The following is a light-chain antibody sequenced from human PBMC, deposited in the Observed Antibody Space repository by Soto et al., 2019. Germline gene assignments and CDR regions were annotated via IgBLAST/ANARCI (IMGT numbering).Light chain of an antibody. V-gene: IGKV3-11*01. CDR2: DAS. J-gene: IGKJ4*01. Sequence: EIVLTQSPATLSLSPGETATLSCRASQSVSSSLAWYQQTPGQTPRLLIYDASNRATGIPASFSASGSGTDFTLTVSSLESVDSEVYYFPLRSSSPLTFGGGTKVEIK. CDR1: QSVSSS. CDR3: PLRSSSPLT.